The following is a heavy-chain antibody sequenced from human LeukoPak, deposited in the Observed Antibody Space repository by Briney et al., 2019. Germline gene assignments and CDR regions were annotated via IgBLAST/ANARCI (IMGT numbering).Heavy chain of an antibody. J-gene: IGHJ4*02. D-gene: IGHD2-2*01. CDR1: GGSISSYY. V-gene: IGHV4-4*07. Sequence: PSETLSLTCAVSGGSISSYYWSWIRQPAGKGLEWIGRIYTSGSTNYNPSLKSRVTMSVDTSKNPFSLKLSSVTAADTAVYYCARDRYCSSTSFYSAFDYWGQGTLVTVSS. CDR3: ARDRYCSSTSFYSAFDY. CDR2: IYTSGST.